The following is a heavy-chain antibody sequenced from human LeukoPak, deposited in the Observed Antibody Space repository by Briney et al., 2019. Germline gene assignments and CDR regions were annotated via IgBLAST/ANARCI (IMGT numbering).Heavy chain of an antibody. CDR2: ISWNSGSI. CDR1: GFSFDDYA. J-gene: IGHJ6*03. V-gene: IGHV3-9*03. Sequence: GGSLRLSCAASGFSFDDYAMHWVRQAPGKGLEWVSGISWNSGSIGYTDSVKGRFTISRDNAKNSLYLQMNSLRAEDMALCYCAKSFSSSTRGYMDVWGKGTTVTVSS. CDR3: AKSFSSSTRGYMDV. D-gene: IGHD2-2*01.